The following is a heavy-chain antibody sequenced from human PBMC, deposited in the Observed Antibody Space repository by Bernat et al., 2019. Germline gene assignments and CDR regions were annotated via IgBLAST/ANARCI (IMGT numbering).Heavy chain of an antibody. CDR1: GFSFRTYG. CDR2: IWYDGSNK. D-gene: IGHD2-8*01. Sequence: QVQLVESGGGVVQPGRSLRLSCAASGFSFRTYGMHWVRQAPGKGLEWVAGIWYDGSNKYYADSVKGRFTISRDNSKNTLYLQMNSLRAEDTAVYYCAWDWCFYGLFDYWGQGTLVTVSS. J-gene: IGHJ4*02. CDR3: AWDWCFYGLFDY. V-gene: IGHV3-33*01.